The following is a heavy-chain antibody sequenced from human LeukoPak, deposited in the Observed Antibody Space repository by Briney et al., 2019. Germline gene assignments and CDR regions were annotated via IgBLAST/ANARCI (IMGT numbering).Heavy chain of an antibody. CDR1: GFTFSSYS. D-gene: IGHD1-26*01. CDR2: ISNSGNNI. V-gene: IGHV3-48*04. Sequence: GGSLRLSCAVSGFTFSSYSMNWVRQAPGKGLEWVSYISNSGNNIYYADSVKGRFTISRDNAKNSLYLQMNSLRAEDAAVYYCARARGSYSFDCWGQGTLVTVSS. J-gene: IGHJ4*02. CDR3: ARARGSYSFDC.